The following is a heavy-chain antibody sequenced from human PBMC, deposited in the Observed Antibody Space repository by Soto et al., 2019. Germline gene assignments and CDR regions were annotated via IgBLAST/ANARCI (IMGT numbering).Heavy chain of an antibody. J-gene: IGHJ4*02. CDR1: GFTFNNYW. CDR2: IKQDGGEK. D-gene: IGHD6-19*01. Sequence: PGGSLRLSCAASGFTFNNYWMSWVRQAPGKGLEWVANIKQDGGEKYYVDSVKGRFTISRDNAKNSLYLQMNSLRAEDTAVYYCARDQGVAGYSVSGYFDYWGQGTLVTVSS. CDR3: ARDQGVAGYSVSGYFDY. V-gene: IGHV3-7*05.